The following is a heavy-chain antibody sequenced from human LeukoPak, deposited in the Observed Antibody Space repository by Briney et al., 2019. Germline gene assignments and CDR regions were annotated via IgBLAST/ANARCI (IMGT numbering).Heavy chain of an antibody. CDR2: IKQDGSEK. CDR3: AREGVVVIAEDALDI. D-gene: IGHD2-21*01. V-gene: IGHV3-7*01. J-gene: IGHJ3*02. Sequence: GGSLRLSCAASGFTFSSYWMSWVRQAPGKGLEWVANIKQDGSEKYYVDSVKGRFTISRDNAKNSLYLQMNSLRAEDTAVYYCAREGVVVIAEDALDIWGQGTMVTVSS. CDR1: GFTFSSYW.